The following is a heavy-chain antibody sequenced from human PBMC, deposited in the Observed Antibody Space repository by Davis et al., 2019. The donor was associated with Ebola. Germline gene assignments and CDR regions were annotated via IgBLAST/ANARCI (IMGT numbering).Heavy chain of an antibody. CDR1: GYTFTGYY. Sequence: ASVKVSCKASGYTFTGYYMHWVRQAPGQGLEWMGWINPNSGGTNYAQKFQGRVTMTRDTSISTAYMELSRLRSDDTAVYYCAREGIAAAGLDDYWGQGTLVTVSS. V-gene: IGHV1-2*02. CDR3: AREGIAAAGLDDY. J-gene: IGHJ4*02. D-gene: IGHD6-13*01. CDR2: INPNSGGT.